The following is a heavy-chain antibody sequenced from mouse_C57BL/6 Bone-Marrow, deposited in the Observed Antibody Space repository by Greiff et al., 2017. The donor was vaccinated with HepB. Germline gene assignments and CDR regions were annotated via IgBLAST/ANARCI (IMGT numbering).Heavy chain of an antibody. CDR1: GYSITSDY. CDR2: ISYSGST. V-gene: IGHV3-8*01. J-gene: IGHJ1*03. D-gene: IGHD1-1*01. Sequence: EVKLEESGPGLAKPSQTLSLTCSVTGYSITSDYWNWIRKFPGNKLEYMGYISYSGSTYYNPSLKSRISITRDTSKNQYYLQLNSVTTEDTATDYCARYPSITTVVATSGYFDVWGTGTTVTVSS. CDR3: ARYPSITTVVATSGYFDV.